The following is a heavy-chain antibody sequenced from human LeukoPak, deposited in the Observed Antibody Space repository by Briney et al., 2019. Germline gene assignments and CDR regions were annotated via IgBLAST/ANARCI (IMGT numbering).Heavy chain of an antibody. CDR1: GGSVSSGGYY. Sequence: SETLSLTCTVSGGSVSSGGYYWTWIRQHPGKGLEWIGYIYYNGNTYYNPSLKSRVTISVDTSKNQLSLKVSSVTAADTAFYYCAKVLTAAGLDLWGQGILVTVSS. V-gene: IGHV4-31*03. CDR3: AKVLTAAGLDL. D-gene: IGHD6-25*01. J-gene: IGHJ5*02. CDR2: IYYNGNT.